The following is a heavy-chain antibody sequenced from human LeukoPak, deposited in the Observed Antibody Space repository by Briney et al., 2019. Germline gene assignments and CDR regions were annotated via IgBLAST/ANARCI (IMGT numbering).Heavy chain of an antibody. D-gene: IGHD3-22*01. CDR1: GFTFSSYG. CDR3: AKYFYDGSGTHYFDY. V-gene: IGHV3-30*18. Sequence: PGRSLRLSCAASGFTFSSYGMHWVRQAPGKGLEWVAVISYDGSNKCYADSVKGRFTISRDNAKNSLYLQMNSLRAEDVAVYYCAKYFYDGSGTHYFDYWGQGTPVTVSS. J-gene: IGHJ4*02. CDR2: ISYDGSNK.